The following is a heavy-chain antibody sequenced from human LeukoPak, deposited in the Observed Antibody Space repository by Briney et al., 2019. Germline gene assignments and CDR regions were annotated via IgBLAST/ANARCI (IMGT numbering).Heavy chain of an antibody. CDR2: INAGNGNT. V-gene: IGHV1-3*03. CDR3: ARGSWYDYVWGSYRSSVSDY. J-gene: IGHJ4*02. D-gene: IGHD3-16*02. CDR1: GYTFTSYA. Sequence: GASVKVSCKASGYTFTSYATHWVRQAPGQRLEWMGWINAGNGNTKYSQEFQGRVTMTRNTSISTAYMEPSSLRSEDTAVYYCARGSWYDYVWGSYRSSVSDYWGQGTLVTVSS.